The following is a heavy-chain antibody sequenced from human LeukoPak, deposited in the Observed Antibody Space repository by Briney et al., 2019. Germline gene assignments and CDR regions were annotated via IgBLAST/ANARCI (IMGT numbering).Heavy chain of an antibody. Sequence: GRSLRLSCVVSGLTFSAYGMHWVRQAPGKGPEWVAVISHDDTYKDYAESVRGRFTISRDNSKSTLYLQMNSLRAEDTAVYYCARDREWLQFFDYWGQGTLVTVSS. J-gene: IGHJ4*02. CDR3: ARDREWLQFFDY. CDR1: GLTFSAYG. D-gene: IGHD5-24*01. V-gene: IGHV3-30*07. CDR2: ISHDDTYK.